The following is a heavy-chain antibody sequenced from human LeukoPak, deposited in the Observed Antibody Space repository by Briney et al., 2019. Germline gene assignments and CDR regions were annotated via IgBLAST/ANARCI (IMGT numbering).Heavy chain of an antibody. CDR3: ATIRRRYSGYYDSSGYSDYFDY. V-gene: IGHV1-24*01. D-gene: IGHD3-22*01. Sequence: GASVKVSCRVSGYTLTELSMHWVRQAPGKGLEWMGGFDPEDGETIYAQKFQGRVTMTEDTSTDTAYMELSSLRSEDTAVYYCATIRRRYSGYYDSSGYSDYFDYWGQGTLVTVSS. J-gene: IGHJ4*02. CDR2: FDPEDGET. CDR1: GYTLTELS.